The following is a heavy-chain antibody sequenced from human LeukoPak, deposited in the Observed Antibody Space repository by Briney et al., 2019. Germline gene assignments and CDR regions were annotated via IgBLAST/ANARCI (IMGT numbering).Heavy chain of an antibody. CDR3: AREYYYESSDYYVVLSGAFDI. J-gene: IGHJ3*02. CDR1: GYTFTSYA. CDR2: SNAGNGNT. V-gene: IGHV1-3*02. D-gene: IGHD3-22*01. Sequence: ASVKVSCKASGYTFTSYAMHWVRQAPGQRLEWMGWSNAGNGNTKYSQEFQGRVTITRDTSASTAYMELSSLRSEDMAVYYCAREYYYESSDYYVVLSGAFDIWGQGTMVTVSS.